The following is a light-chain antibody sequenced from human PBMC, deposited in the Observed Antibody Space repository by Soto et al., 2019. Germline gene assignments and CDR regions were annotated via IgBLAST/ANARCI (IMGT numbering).Light chain of an antibody. CDR2: GVS. V-gene: IGKV3-20*01. CDR1: QSVSNSF. CDR3: QQYSTLPHT. Sequence: ESVLTQSPGTLSLSPGERATLSCRASQSVSNSFFAWYQQKPGQAPRLLIYGVSSRATGIPDRFSGSGSGTDFTLTTSRLEPEDFVVYYCQQYSTLPHTFGQGTKLEVK. J-gene: IGKJ2*01.